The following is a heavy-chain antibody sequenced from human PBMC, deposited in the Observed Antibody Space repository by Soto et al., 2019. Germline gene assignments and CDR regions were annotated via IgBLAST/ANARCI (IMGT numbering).Heavy chain of an antibody. Sequence: TGGSLRLSCAASGFTFSSYAMSWVRQAPGKRLEWVSAISGSGGSTYYADSVKGRFTISRDNSKNTLYLQMNSLRAEDTAVYYCARDIVVVVAAMDRYFDLWGRGTLVTVSS. V-gene: IGHV3-23*01. J-gene: IGHJ2*01. CDR1: GFTFSSYA. CDR2: ISGSGGST. CDR3: ARDIVVVVAAMDRYFDL. D-gene: IGHD2-15*01.